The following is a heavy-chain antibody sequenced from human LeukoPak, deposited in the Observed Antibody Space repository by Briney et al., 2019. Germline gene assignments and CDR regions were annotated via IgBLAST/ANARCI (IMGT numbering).Heavy chain of an antibody. Sequence: PSETLSLTCAVYGGSFSGYYWSWIRQPPGKGLEWIGEINHSGSTNYNPSLKSRVTISVDTSKNQFSLKLSSVTAADTAVYYRAIPGYYYDSSGSIPVIDYWGQGTLVTVSS. J-gene: IGHJ4*02. D-gene: IGHD3-22*01. CDR3: AIPGYYYDSSGSIPVIDY. CDR1: GGSFSGYY. CDR2: INHSGST. V-gene: IGHV4-34*01.